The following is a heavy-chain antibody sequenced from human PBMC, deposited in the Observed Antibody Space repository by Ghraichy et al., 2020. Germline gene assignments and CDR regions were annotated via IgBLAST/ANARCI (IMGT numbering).Heavy chain of an antibody. V-gene: IGHV3-23*01. J-gene: IGHJ4*02. CDR2: ISGSARSI. Sequence: GSLRLSCAASGFTFSSFAMSWVRQAPGKGLEWVSGISGSARSIYYADSVKGRFTISRDNSKNTLYLQMSSLRAEDTAVYYCAKDGYASGSYYAFDYWGQGTLVTVSS. CDR1: GFTFSSFA. D-gene: IGHD3-10*01. CDR3: AKDGYASGSYYAFDY.